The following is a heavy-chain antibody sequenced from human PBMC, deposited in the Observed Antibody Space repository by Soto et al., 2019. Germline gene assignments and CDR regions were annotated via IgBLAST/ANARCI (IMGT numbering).Heavy chain of an antibody. CDR3: AKEYGHCTNAECYTGLGFDY. CDR1: GFTFSSYG. D-gene: IGHD2-8*01. V-gene: IGHV3-30*18. J-gene: IGHJ4*02. Sequence: QVQLVESGGGVVQPGRSLRLSCAASGFTFSSYGMHWVRQAPGKGLEWVAVISYDGSNKYYADSVKGRFTISRDNSKNTMYLQMVTLRAEDTAVYYSAKEYGHCTNAECYTGLGFDYWGQGTLVTVSS. CDR2: ISYDGSNK.